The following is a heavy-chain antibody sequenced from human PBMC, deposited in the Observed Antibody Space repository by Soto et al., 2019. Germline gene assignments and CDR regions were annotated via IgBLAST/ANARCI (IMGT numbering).Heavy chain of an antibody. CDR2: ISSDGSAK. J-gene: IGHJ6*02. CDR3: ARDGYCSGGSCLDGMDV. D-gene: IGHD2-15*01. V-gene: IGHV3-30-3*01. CDR1: GFSLSRYS. Sequence: ESGGGVVQPGTSLRLSCGVSGFSLSRYSMHWVRQAPGKGLEWVALISSDGSAKYYADSVKGRFTISRDDSLYLQMTSLRAEDTAVYYCARDGYCSGGSCLDGMDVWGQGTTVTVSS.